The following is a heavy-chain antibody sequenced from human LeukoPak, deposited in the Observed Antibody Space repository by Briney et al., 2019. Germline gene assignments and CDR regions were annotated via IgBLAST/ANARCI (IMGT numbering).Heavy chain of an antibody. Sequence: PGGSLRLSCAASGFTFSNYNMNWVRQAPGKGLEWVSAISGSGGSTYYADSVKGRFTISRDNSKNTLYLQMNSLRAEDTAVYYCAKDLYYYDSSGYYDPGSNFDYWGQGTLVTVSS. V-gene: IGHV3-23*01. D-gene: IGHD3-22*01. CDR1: GFTFSNYN. J-gene: IGHJ4*02. CDR3: AKDLYYYDSSGYYDPGSNFDY. CDR2: ISGSGGST.